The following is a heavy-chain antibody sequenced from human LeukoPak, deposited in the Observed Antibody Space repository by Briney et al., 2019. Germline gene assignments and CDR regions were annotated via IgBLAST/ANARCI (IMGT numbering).Heavy chain of an antibody. D-gene: IGHD3-10*01. CDR1: GFTVSSNY. CDR3: ARGGSGLGYGGY. Sequence: GGSLRLSCAASGFTVSSNYMSWVRQAPGKGLEWVSVIYSGGSTYYADSVKGRFTISRDNAKNSLYLQMNSLRAEDTAVYYCARGGSGLGYGGYWGQGTLVTVSS. V-gene: IGHV3-66*01. CDR2: IYSGGST. J-gene: IGHJ4*02.